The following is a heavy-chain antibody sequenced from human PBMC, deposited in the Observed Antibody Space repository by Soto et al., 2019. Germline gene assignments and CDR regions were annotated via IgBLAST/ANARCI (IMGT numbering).Heavy chain of an antibody. CDR2: IIPIFGTA. CDR3: ARNLLGGYCSGGSCPILY. J-gene: IGHJ4*02. V-gene: IGHV1-69*13. CDR1: GGTFSSYA. Sequence: ASVKVSCKASGGTFSSYAISWVRQAPGQGLEWMGGIIPIFGTANYAQKFQGRVTITADESTSTAYMELSSLRSEDTALYYCARNLLGGYCSGGSCPILYWGQGTLVTVSS. D-gene: IGHD2-15*01.